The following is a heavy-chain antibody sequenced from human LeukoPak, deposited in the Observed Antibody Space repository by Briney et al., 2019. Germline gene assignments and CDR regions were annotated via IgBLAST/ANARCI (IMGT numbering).Heavy chain of an antibody. CDR3: TRLVSSSLGH. Sequence: GGSLRLSCVSSGFTFSSYAMSWVRQAPGKGLEWVSGIIGSGGSTYYADSVKGWFTISRDNSKNTLYLQMNSLKTEDTAVYYCTRLVSSSLGHWGQGTLVTVSS. V-gene: IGHV3-23*01. D-gene: IGHD6-13*01. CDR1: GFTFSSYA. J-gene: IGHJ4*02. CDR2: IIGSGGST.